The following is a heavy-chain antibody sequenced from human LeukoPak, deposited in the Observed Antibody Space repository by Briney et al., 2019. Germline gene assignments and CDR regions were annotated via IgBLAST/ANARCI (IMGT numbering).Heavy chain of an antibody. J-gene: IGHJ4*02. CDR3: AKRIQSAMATGY. CDR2: FSGSGGST. V-gene: IGHV3-23*01. Sequence: PGGSLRLSCAASGFIVSNYAMSWVRQAPGKGLQWVSAFSGSGGSTYYADSVKGRFTISRDNSKLYLQMNSVRAEDTAVYYCAKRIQSAMATGYWGQGTLVTVSS. D-gene: IGHD5-18*01. CDR1: GFIVSNYA.